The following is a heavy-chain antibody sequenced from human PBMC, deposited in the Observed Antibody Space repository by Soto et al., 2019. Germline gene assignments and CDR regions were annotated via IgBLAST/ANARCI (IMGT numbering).Heavy chain of an antibody. CDR2: ISAYNGNT. CDR3: ARGRTPIDY. J-gene: IGHJ4*02. V-gene: IGHV1-18*01. CDR1: GYTFTNFG. Sequence: ASVKVSCKASGYTFTNFGISGVRQAPGQGLEWMGWISAYNGNTNYAQNFQGRVTMTTDTSTSTAYMELRSLRSADTAVYDCARGRTPIDYWGQGTLVTVSS.